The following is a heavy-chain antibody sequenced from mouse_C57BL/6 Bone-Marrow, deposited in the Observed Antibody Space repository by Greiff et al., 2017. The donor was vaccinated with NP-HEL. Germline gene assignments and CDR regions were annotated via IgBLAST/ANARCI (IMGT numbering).Heavy chain of an antibody. D-gene: IGHD1-1*01. V-gene: IGHV5-4*01. CDR2: ISDGGSYT. J-gene: IGHJ1*03. Sequence: VQLKESGGGLVKPGGSLKLSCAASGFTFSSYAMSWVRQTPEKRLEWVATISDGGSYTYYPDYVKGRFTISRDNAKNNLYLQMSHLKSEDTAMYYCAREGYYGSSPYWYFDVWGTGTTVTVSS. CDR1: GFTFSSYA. CDR3: AREGYYGSSPYWYFDV.